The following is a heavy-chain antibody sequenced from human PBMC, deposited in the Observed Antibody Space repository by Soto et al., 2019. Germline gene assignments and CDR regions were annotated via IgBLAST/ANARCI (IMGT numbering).Heavy chain of an antibody. CDR3: AHRRDDLVTGQYYFDY. V-gene: IGHV2-5*02. J-gene: IGHJ4*02. CDR1: GFSLNTRGVG. Sequence: QITLKESGPTLVKPTQTLTLTCTFSGFSLNTRGVGVGWIRQPPGKALEWLALISWDGEKRYSPSLKSRLTITTDTPGNPVVPTMTNMDPVDTANYYCAHRRDDLVTGQYYFDYRGQGTLVTVSS. D-gene: IGHD3-9*01. CDR2: ISWDGEK.